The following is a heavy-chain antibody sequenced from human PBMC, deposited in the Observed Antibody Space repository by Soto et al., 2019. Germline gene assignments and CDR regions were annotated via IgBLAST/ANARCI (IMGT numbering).Heavy chain of an antibody. V-gene: IGHV3-7*01. CDR3: ARDRYSYYDFWSGSLPYYYYGMDV. CDR1: GFTFSSYW. J-gene: IGHJ6*02. Sequence: PGGSLRLSCAASGFTFSSYWMSWVRQAPGKGLEWVANIKQDGSEKYYVDSVKGRFTISRDNAKNSLYLQMNSLRAEDMAVYYCARDRYSYYDFWSGSLPYYYYGMDVWGQGTTVTVSS. D-gene: IGHD3-3*01. CDR2: IKQDGSEK.